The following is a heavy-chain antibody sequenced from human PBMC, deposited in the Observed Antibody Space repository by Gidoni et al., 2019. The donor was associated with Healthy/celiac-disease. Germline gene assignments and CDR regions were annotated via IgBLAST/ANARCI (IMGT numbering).Heavy chain of an antibody. J-gene: IGHJ4*02. CDR1: GFPFRSYA. D-gene: IGHD3-10*01. V-gene: IGHV3-64D*06. Sequence: EVQLVESGGGLVQPGGSLRLSCSASGFPFRSYAMHWVRQAPGKGLEYVSAISSNGGSTYYADSVKGRFTISRDNSKNTLYLQMSSLRAEDTAVYYCVKAMVRGVRGTFDYWGQGTLVTVSS. CDR2: ISSNGGST. CDR3: VKAMVRGVRGTFDY.